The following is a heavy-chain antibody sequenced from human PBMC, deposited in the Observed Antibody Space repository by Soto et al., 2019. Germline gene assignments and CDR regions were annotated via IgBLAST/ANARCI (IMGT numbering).Heavy chain of an antibody. CDR3: ARDNPGYSSGWYRPDAFDI. J-gene: IGHJ3*02. CDR1: GYTFTSYG. D-gene: IGHD6-19*01. Sequence: ASVKVSCKASGYTFTSYGISWVRQAPGQGLEWMGWISAYNGNTNYAQKLQGGVTMTTDTSTSTAYMELRSLRSDDTAVYYCARDNPGYSSGWYRPDAFDIWGQGTMVTVS. V-gene: IGHV1-18*01. CDR2: ISAYNGNT.